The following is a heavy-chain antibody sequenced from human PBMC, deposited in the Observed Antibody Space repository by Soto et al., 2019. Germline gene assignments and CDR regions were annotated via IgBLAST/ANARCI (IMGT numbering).Heavy chain of an antibody. V-gene: IGHV3-23*01. CDR3: ASPSDLTVTAPNY. J-gene: IGHJ4*02. CDR1: GFTFSNYA. Sequence: GGSLRLSCAASGFTFSNYAMSWVRQAPGKGLEWVAAISGNGGSTYYADSVKGRFTISRDNSKNTLYLQMNSLRAEDTAVYYCASPSDLTVTAPNYWGQGTQVTVSS. CDR2: ISGNGGST. D-gene: IGHD2-21*02.